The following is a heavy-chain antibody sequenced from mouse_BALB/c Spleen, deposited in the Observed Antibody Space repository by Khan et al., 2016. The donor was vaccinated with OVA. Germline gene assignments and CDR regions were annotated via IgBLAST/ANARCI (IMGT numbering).Heavy chain of an antibody. D-gene: IGHD2-4*01. CDR3: ARSDDYDVGGFAY. V-gene: IGHV2-9*02. Sequence: VKLVESGPGLVAPSQSLSITCTVSGFSLSNYGVHWVRQPPGKGLEWLGVIWTGGITNYNSALMSRLSISKDNSKSQVFLKMNRLQTDDTAIYXCARSDDYDVGGFAYWGQGTLVTVSA. J-gene: IGHJ3*01. CDR1: GFSLSNYG. CDR2: IWTGGIT.